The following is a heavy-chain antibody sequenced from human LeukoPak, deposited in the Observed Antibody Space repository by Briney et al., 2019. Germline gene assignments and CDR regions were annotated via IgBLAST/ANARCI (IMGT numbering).Heavy chain of an antibody. J-gene: IGHJ4*02. CDR3: ARDSSDIPLYSSPDY. D-gene: IGHD3-22*01. Sequence: GGSLRLSCTASGFTFSSYSMNWVRQAPGKGLEWVSSISRSSSYIYYADSVKGRFTISRDNAKNSLYLQMNSLRAEDTAVYYCARDSSDIPLYSSPDYWGQGTLVTVSS. CDR2: ISRSSSYI. V-gene: IGHV3-21*01. CDR1: GFTFSSYS.